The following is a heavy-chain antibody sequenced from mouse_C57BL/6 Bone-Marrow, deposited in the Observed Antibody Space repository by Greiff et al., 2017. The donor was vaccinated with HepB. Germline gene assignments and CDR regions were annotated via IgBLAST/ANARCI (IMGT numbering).Heavy chain of an antibody. CDR1: GYAFSSSW. V-gene: IGHV1-82*01. J-gene: IGHJ2*01. D-gene: IGHD4-1*01. Sequence: QVQLKQSGPELVKPGASVKISCKASGYAFSSSWMNWVKQRPGKGLEWIGRIYPGDGDTNYNGKFKGKATLTADKSSSTAYMQLSSLTSEDSAVYFCARGGTLGRGYWGQGTTLTVSS. CDR2: IYPGDGDT. CDR3: ARGGTLGRGY.